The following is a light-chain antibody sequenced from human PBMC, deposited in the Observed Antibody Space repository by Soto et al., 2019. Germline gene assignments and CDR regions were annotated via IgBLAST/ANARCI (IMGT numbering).Light chain of an antibody. CDR3: QKYHNAPRT. Sequence: DIQMTQSPSSLSASVGYRVTIACRASQGISNYLAWYQQKPGKVPKLLIYAASTLQSGVPSRFSGSGSGTAFTLTISSLQPEDVATYYCQKYHNAPRTFGQGTKVEIK. J-gene: IGKJ1*01. CDR1: QGISNY. V-gene: IGKV1-27*01. CDR2: AAS.